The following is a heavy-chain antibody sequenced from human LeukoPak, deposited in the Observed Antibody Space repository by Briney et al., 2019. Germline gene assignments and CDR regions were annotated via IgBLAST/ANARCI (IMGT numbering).Heavy chain of an antibody. CDR1: GGSISSYY. CDR2: IYYSGST. CDR3: ARSPNYQLLSGWFDP. Sequence: SETLSLTCTVSGGSISSYYWSWIRQPPGKGLEWIGYIYYSGSTNYNPSLKSRVTISVDTSKNQFSLKLSSVTAADTAVYYCARSPNYQLLSGWFDPWGQGTLVTVSS. V-gene: IGHV4-59*01. D-gene: IGHD2-2*01. J-gene: IGHJ5*02.